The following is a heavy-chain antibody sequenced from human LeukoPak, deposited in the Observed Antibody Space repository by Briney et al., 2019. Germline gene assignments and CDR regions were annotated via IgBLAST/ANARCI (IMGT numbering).Heavy chain of an antibody. CDR2: ISGSGGST. Sequence: PGGSLRLSCAASGFTFSNAWMSWVRQAPGKGLEWVSAISGSGGSTYYADSVKGRFTISRDNSKNTLYLQMNSLRAEDTAVYYCAKASDYDFWSGDAFDIWGQGTMVTVSS. V-gene: IGHV3-23*01. D-gene: IGHD3-3*01. J-gene: IGHJ3*02. CDR3: AKASDYDFWSGDAFDI. CDR1: GFTFSNAW.